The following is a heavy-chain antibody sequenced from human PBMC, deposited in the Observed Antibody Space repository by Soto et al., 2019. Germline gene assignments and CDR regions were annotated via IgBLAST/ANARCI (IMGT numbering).Heavy chain of an antibody. D-gene: IGHD3-3*01. V-gene: IGHV4-31*03. J-gene: IGHJ3*01. CDR3: ARGGITIFGVVLGPHV. Sequence: PSETLSLTCTVSGGSISSGGYYWSWIRQHPGKGLEWIGYIYYSGSTYYNPSLKSRVTISVDTSKNQFSLKRSSVTAADTAVYYCARGGITIFGVVLGPHVWGQGPMVTVSS. CDR1: GGSISSGGYY. CDR2: IYYSGST.